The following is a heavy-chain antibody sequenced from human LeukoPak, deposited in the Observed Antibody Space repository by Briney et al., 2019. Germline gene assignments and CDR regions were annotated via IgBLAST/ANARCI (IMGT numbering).Heavy chain of an antibody. CDR3: AASTTYYYDSSGYYLDY. J-gene: IGHJ4*02. CDR1: GYSISSGYY. V-gene: IGHV4-38-2*02. D-gene: IGHD3-22*01. CDR2: IYHSGST. Sequence: PSETLSLTCTVSGYSISSGYYWGWIRQPPGKGLEWIGSIYHSGSTYYNPSLKSRVTISVDTSKNQFSLKLSSVTAADTAVYYCAASTTYYYDSSGYYLDYWGQGTPVTVSS.